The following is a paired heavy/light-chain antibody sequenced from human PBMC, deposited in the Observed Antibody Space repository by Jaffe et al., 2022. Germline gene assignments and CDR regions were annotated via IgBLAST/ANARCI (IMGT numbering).Light chain of an antibody. CDR1: SSDVGSYNL. J-gene: IGLJ1*01. Sequence: QSALTQPASVSGSPGQSITVSCAGTSSDVGSYNLVSWYRQDPGKAPQLIIFEGFKRPSGVSNRFSGSKSGNTASLTISGLQAEDESDYYCCSYAGGSAFVFGTGTKVTVL. V-gene: IGLV2-23*01. CDR2: EGF. CDR3: CSYAGGSAFV.
Heavy chain of an antibody. CDR2: ITWNGGDI. V-gene: IGHV3-9*01. J-gene: IGHJ3*02. CDR3: AKEAGIAVTNDAFDK. CDR1: GFTFDDYS. D-gene: IGHD6-19*01. Sequence: DVHLVESGGGLVQPGRSLTVSCAANGFTFDDYSMHWVRQAPGKGLEWVSGITWNGGDIDYADSVKGRFTTSRDNAKNLLYLQMNSLKPEDTALYYCAKEAGIAVTNDAFDKWGQGTMVTVSS.